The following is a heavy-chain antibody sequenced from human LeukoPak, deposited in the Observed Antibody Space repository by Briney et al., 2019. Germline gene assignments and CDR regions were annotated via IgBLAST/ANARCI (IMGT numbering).Heavy chain of an antibody. V-gene: IGHV4-38-2*02. Sequence: SETLSLTCTVSGYSISSGYYWGWIRQPPGKGLEWIGSIYHSGSTYYNPSLKSRVTISVDTSKNQFSLKLSSVTAADTAVYYCARQSSSGADAFDIWGQGTLVTVSS. CDR1: GYSISSGYY. D-gene: IGHD6-6*01. CDR3: ARQSSSGADAFDI. J-gene: IGHJ3*02. CDR2: IYHSGST.